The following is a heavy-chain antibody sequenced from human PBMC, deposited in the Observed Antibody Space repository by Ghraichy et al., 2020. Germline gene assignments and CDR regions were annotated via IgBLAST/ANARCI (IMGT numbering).Heavy chain of an antibody. D-gene: IGHD5-12*01. CDR2: IHYSGST. CDR3: ARGKDVDIVATIWDYYYYYMDV. J-gene: IGHJ6*03. CDR1: GGSISNHY. Sequence: SQTLSLTCTVSGGSISNHYWNWIRQSPGKGLEWLGYIHYSGSTNYNPSLKSRVTISMETSKDQFSLKLSSVTAADTAVYYCARGKDVDIVATIWDYYYYYMDVWGKGTTVTVTS. V-gene: IGHV4-59*11.